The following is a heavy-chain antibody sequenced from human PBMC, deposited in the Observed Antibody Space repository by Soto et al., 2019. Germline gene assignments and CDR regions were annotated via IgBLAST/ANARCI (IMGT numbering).Heavy chain of an antibody. CDR1: GGTFSSYT. J-gene: IGHJ4*02. CDR2: IIPILGIA. V-gene: IGHV1-69*02. Sequence: QVQLVQSGAEVKKPVSSVKVSCKASGGTFSSYTISWVRQAPGQGLEWMGRIIPILGIANYAQKFQGRVTITADKSTSTAYMELSSLRSEDTAVYYCAVDYDILTGYSTGPIDYWGQGTLVTVSS. D-gene: IGHD3-9*01. CDR3: AVDYDILTGYSTGPIDY.